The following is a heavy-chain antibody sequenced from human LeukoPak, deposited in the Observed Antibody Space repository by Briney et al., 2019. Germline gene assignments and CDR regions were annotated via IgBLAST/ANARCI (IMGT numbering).Heavy chain of an antibody. CDR2: INWNGGST. CDR3: ARGDSSGWYFDD. Sequence: GGSLRLSCTAPGSRFDDHGMAWVRQAPGKGLEWVCGINWNGGSTGYADSVKGRFTISRDNAKNSLYLQMNSLRADDMALYYCARGDSSGWYFDDWGQGTLVTVSS. J-gene: IGHJ4*02. V-gene: IGHV3-20*04. D-gene: IGHD6-19*01. CDR1: GSRFDDHG.